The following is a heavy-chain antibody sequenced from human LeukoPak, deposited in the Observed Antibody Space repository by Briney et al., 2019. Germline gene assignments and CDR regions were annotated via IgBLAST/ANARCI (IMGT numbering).Heavy chain of an antibody. D-gene: IGHD3-10*01. CDR3: ARDRFAVTGRYMDV. CDR2: IYYSGST. Sequence: SETLSLTCTVSGGSISSSSYYWGWIRQPPGKGLEWIGSIYYSGSTYYNPSLKSRVTISVDTSKNQFSLKLSSVTAADTAVYYCARDRFAVTGRYMDVWGKGTTVTISS. CDR1: GGSISSSSYY. J-gene: IGHJ6*03. V-gene: IGHV4-39*07.